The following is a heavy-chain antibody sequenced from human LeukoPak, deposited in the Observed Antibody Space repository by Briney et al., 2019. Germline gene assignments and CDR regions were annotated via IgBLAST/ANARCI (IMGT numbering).Heavy chain of an antibody. CDR1: GFTFSSYS. D-gene: IGHD3-22*01. V-gene: IGHV3-21*01. Sequence: PGGSLRLSCAASGFTFSSYSMNWVRQAPGKGLEWVSSISSSSSYIYYADSVKGRFTIPRDNAKNSLYLQMNSLRAEDTAVYYCASITKTYYYDSSGSQGAFDIWGQGTMVTVSS. CDR3: ASITKTYYYDSSGSQGAFDI. J-gene: IGHJ3*02. CDR2: ISSSSSYI.